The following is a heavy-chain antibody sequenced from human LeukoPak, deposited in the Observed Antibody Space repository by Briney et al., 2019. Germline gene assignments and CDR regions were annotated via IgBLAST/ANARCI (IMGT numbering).Heavy chain of an antibody. CDR2: IKQDGGEK. D-gene: IGHD2-15*01. J-gene: IGHJ4*02. Sequence: PGGSLRLSCAASGFNFKNFWVSWVRQAPGEGLEWVANIKQDGGEKYYVDSVTGRFTISRDDAKTSVYLQMNSLRAEDTAVYYCARNKGWELPAELDSWGQGTLVTVSS. V-gene: IGHV3-7*01. CDR1: GFNFKNFW. CDR3: ARNKGWELPAELDS.